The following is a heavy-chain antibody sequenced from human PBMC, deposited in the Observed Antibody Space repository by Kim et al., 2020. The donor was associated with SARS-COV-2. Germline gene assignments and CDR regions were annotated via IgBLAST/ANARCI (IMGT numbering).Heavy chain of an antibody. Sequence: GGSLRLSCEASGFSISNYAMSWVRQAPEKGPEWVAAINNGGNPYYGDSAKGRFTVSRDDAKNTLYLQMNDLRAEDTALYYCAKDHRSSGWPTFDYWGQGT. J-gene: IGHJ4*02. CDR1: GFSISNYA. V-gene: IGHV3-23*03. CDR3: AKDHRSSGWPTFDY. CDR2: INNGGNP. D-gene: IGHD6-19*01.